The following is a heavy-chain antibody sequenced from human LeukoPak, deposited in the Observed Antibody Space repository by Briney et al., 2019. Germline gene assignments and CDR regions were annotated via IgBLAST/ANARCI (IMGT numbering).Heavy chain of an antibody. CDR3: ARLPQYYYYYGMDV. Sequence: SETLSLTCAVYGGSFSGYYWSWIRQPPGKGLEWIGEINHSGSTNFNPSLKSRVTISVDTSKNQFSLKLSSVTVADTAVYYCARLPQYYYYYGMDVWGQGTTVTVSS. V-gene: IGHV4-34*01. CDR2: INHSGST. D-gene: IGHD1-14*01. CDR1: GGSFSGYY. J-gene: IGHJ6*02.